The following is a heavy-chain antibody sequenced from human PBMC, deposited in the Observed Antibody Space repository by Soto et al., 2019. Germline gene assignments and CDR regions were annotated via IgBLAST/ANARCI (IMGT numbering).Heavy chain of an antibody. CDR1: GGSISSGGYY. V-gene: IGHV4-39*01. Sequence: PSETLSLTCTVSGGSISSGGYYWSWIRQHPGKGLEWIGHIYYSGSTYYNPSLKSRVTISVDTSKNQFSLKLSSVTAADTAVYYCARHAGYTVTNCDYWGQGTLVTVSS. CDR3: ARHAGYTVTNCDY. J-gene: IGHJ4*02. D-gene: IGHD4-17*01. CDR2: IYYSGST.